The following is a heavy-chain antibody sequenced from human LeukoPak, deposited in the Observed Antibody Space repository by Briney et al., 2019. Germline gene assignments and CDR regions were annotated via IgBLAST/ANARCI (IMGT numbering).Heavy chain of an antibody. Sequence: GGSLRLSCAASGFTFSDYFMSWIRRAPGQGLEWVSYTSPSGSRMYYADSVRGRFTISRDNANSSLFLQMNSLTADDTAVYYCARRKVPAANDYWGQGTLVTVSS. D-gene: IGHD2-2*01. CDR3: ARRKVPAANDY. V-gene: IGHV3-11*01. CDR1: GFTFSDYF. J-gene: IGHJ4*02. CDR2: TSPSGSRM.